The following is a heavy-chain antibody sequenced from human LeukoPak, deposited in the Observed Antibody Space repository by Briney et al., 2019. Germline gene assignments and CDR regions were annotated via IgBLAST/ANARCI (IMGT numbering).Heavy chain of an antibody. Sequence: PSETLSLTCAVYGGSFSGYSWNWIRQPPVKGLEWIGEINHSGGTNYNPSLKSRVTISVDTSKKQFSLKLSSVTAADTAVYYCARDSSGWYSRYFDLWGRGTLVTVSS. D-gene: IGHD6-19*01. V-gene: IGHV4-34*01. CDR2: INHSGGT. CDR1: GGSFSGYS. CDR3: ARDSSGWYSRYFDL. J-gene: IGHJ2*01.